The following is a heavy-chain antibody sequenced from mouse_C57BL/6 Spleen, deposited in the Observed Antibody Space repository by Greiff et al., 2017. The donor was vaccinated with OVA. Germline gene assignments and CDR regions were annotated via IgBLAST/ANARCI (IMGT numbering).Heavy chain of an antibody. D-gene: IGHD1-1*01. CDR3: ARGYGSSYWYFDV. Sequence: VQLQQPGAELVKPGASVKLSCQASGYTFTSYWMHWVKPRPGRGLEWIGRIDPNSGGTKYNEKFKSKATLTVDKPSSTAYMQLSSLTSEDSAVYYCARGYGSSYWYFDVWGTGTTVTVSS. CDR1: GYTFTSYW. J-gene: IGHJ1*03. V-gene: IGHV1-72*01. CDR2: IDPNSGGT.